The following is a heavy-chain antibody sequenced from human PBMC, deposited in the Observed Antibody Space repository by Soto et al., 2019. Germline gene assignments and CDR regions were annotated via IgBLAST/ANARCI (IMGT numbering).Heavy chain of an antibody. CDR2: INSDGSST. V-gene: IGHV3-74*01. J-gene: IGHJ6*01. D-gene: IGHD2-2*01. Sequence: WMSXRLCCSASVCICSNYGMHLFRRAPGKGLVFVARINSDGSSTSYADSVNGRFTISRDNAKNTLYLQMNSMRAEDTAVPYCVLDLAHCNSTRCDGYGVEVWGQGTTV. CDR1: VCICSNYG. CDR3: VLDLAHCNSTRCDGYGVEV.